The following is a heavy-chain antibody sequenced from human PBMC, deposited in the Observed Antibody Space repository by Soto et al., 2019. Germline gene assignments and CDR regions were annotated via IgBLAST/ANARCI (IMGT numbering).Heavy chain of an antibody. CDR1: GFTFSGSA. V-gene: IGHV3-73*01. J-gene: IGHJ6*02. CDR2: IRSKANSYAT. CDR3: TRRSDYDILTGYRNYYYYGMDV. D-gene: IGHD3-9*01. Sequence: GVLRLSCAASGFTFSGSAMHWVRQASGKGLEWVGRIRSKANSYATAYAASVKGRFTISRDDSKNTAYLQMNSLKTEDTAVYYCTRRSDYDILTGYRNYYYYGMDVWGQGTTVTVSS.